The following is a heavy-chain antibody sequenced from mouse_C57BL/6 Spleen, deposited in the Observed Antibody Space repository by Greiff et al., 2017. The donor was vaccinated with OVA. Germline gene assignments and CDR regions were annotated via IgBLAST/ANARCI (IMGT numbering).Heavy chain of an antibody. V-gene: IGHV1-26*01. D-gene: IGHD2-1*01. CDR3: ARRNYDDMDY. CDR2: INPNNGGT. J-gene: IGHJ4*01. Sequence: EVKLQQSGPELVKPGASVKISCKASGYTFTDYYMNWVKQSPGKSLEWIGDINPNNGGTSYNQKFKGKATLTVDKSSSTAYMELRSLTSEDSAVYYCARRNYDDMDYWGQGTSVTVSS. CDR1: GYTFTDYY.